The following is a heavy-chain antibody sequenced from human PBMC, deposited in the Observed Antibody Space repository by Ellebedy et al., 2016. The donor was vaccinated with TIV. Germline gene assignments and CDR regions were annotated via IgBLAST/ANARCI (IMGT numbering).Heavy chain of an antibody. CDR1: GFLFSSYA. CDR3: VKGGWGSYSDY. D-gene: IGHD7-27*01. CDR2: ITYDGTNK. V-gene: IGHV3-30*18. J-gene: IGHJ4*02. Sequence: GESLKISCAASGFLFSSYAIHWVRQAPGEGLEWVAVITYDGTNKYYADSVKGRFTISRDNSKNTLYMQMNSLRAEDTAVYYCVKGGWGSYSDYWGQGIVVTVFS.